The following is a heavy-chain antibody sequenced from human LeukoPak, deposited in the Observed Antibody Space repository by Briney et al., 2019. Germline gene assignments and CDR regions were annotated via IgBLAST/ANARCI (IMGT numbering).Heavy chain of an antibody. V-gene: IGHV3-7*05. CDR1: GFTFSNYC. Sequence: PGGSLRLSCAASGFTFSNYCMSWVRQAPGKGLEWVGNINEDGSVKYYVDSVKGRFTISRDNAKNPLYLQMNSLRAEDTAVYYCARDLGASQHLSWFGPWGQGTLVTVSS. CDR3: ARDLGASQHLSWFGP. D-gene: IGHD1-26*01. J-gene: IGHJ5*02. CDR2: INEDGSVK.